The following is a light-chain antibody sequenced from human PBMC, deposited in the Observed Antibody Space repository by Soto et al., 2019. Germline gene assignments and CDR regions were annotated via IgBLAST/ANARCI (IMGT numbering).Light chain of an antibody. J-gene: IGKJ2*02. Sequence: DIQMTQSPSSLSASVGDRVTITCRASQSISTYLNWYQQKVGKAPKLLIYAASSLQRGVPSRFSGSGSGTDFTLTSSSLQHEDFATYYCQQSYRTPRTFGQGTKLEIK. CDR2: AAS. CDR3: QQSYRTPRT. CDR1: QSISTY. V-gene: IGKV1-39*01.